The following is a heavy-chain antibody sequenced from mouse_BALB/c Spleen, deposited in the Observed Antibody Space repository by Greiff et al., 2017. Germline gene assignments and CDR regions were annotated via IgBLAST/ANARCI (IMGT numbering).Heavy chain of an antibody. D-gene: IGHD1-2*01. Sequence: VKLLESGPGLVQPSQSLSITCTVSGFSLTSYGVHWVRQSPGKGLEWLGVIWSGGSTDYNAAFISRLSISKDNSKSQVFFKMNSLQANDTAIYYCARGGDSGYYHAMDYWGQGTSVTVSS. V-gene: IGHV2-2*02. CDR1: GFSLTSYG. J-gene: IGHJ4*01. CDR2: IWSGGST. CDR3: ARGGDSGYYHAMDY.